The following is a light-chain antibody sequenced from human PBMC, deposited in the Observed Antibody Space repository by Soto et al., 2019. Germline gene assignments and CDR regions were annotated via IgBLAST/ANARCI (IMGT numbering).Light chain of an antibody. V-gene: IGKV1-39*01. CDR1: QSISSY. CDR3: QQTYSTPYT. Sequence: DLQMTQSPSSLSASVGDRVTITCRASQSISSYLNWYQQKPGKAPKLLIYAASSLQSGVPSRFSGSGSWTDFPLTISSLQPEDFAAFYCQQTYSTPYTFGQGTNLEIK. CDR2: AAS. J-gene: IGKJ2*01.